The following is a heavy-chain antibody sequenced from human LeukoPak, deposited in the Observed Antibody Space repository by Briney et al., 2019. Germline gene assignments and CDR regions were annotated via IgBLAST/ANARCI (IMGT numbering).Heavy chain of an antibody. V-gene: IGHV3-23*01. Sequence: TGGSLRLSCAASGFTLRHFAMNWVRQAPGKGLEWVSSIASDGDTFYADSVKGRFTISRDNSKNTLYLQMNSLRAEDTAVYYCAKEGGSCDYWGQGTLVTVSS. J-gene: IGHJ4*02. CDR1: GFTLRHFA. CDR3: AKEGGSCDY. D-gene: IGHD2-15*01. CDR2: IASDGDT.